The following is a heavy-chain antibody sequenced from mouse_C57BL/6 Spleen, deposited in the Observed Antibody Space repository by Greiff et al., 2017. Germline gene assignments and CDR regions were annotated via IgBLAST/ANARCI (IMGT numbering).Heavy chain of an antibody. J-gene: IGHJ3*01. CDR3: AVGTAWFAY. V-gene: IGHV1-26*01. Sequence: EVQLQQSGPELVKPGASVKISCKASGYTFTDYYMNWVKQSHGKSLEWIGDINPNNGGTSYNQKFKGKATLTVDKSSSTAYMELRSLTSEDSAVYYCAVGTAWFAYWGQGTLVTVSA. CDR2: INPNNGGT. CDR1: GYTFTDYY. D-gene: IGHD4-1*01.